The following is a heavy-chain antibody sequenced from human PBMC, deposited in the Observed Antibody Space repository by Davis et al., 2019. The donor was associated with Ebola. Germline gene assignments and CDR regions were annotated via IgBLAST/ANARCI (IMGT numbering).Heavy chain of an antibody. V-gene: IGHV1-69*04. CDR2: IIPILGIP. CDR1: GGTFSSYA. Sequence: AASVKVSCKASGGTFSSYAISWVRQAPGQGLEWMGRIIPILGIPNYAQKFQGRVTITADKSTSTAYLELSSLRSEDTAVYYCARVQYQRDVFYYYYSYGIDGWGQGTTVTVSS. CDR3: ARVQYQRDVFYYYYSYGIDG. J-gene: IGHJ6*02. D-gene: IGHD2-2*01.